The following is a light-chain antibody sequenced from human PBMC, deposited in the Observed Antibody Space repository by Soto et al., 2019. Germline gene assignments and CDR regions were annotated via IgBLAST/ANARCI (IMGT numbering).Light chain of an antibody. Sequence: EIVLTQSPGTLSLSPGERATLSCRASQSVSISYLAWYQQKPGQAPRLLLYGASSRATGIPDRFSGSGSGTDFPLPISRLEPEDFAVFYCQQYGSSSLYTFGQGTKLEIK. CDR2: GAS. CDR1: QSVSISY. J-gene: IGKJ2*01. V-gene: IGKV3-20*01. CDR3: QQYGSSSLYT.